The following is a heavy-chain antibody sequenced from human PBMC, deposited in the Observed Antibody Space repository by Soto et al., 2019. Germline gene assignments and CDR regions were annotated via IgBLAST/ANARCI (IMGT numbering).Heavy chain of an antibody. D-gene: IGHD3-16*02. CDR2: IYYSGST. CDR1: GGSISSYY. V-gene: IGHV4-59*01. CDR3: ARAKRSALSPHNWFDP. J-gene: IGHJ5*02. Sequence: PSETLSLTCTVSGGSISSYYWSWIRQPPGKGLEWIGYIYYSGSTNYNPSLKSRVTISVDTPKNQFSLKLSSVTAADTAVYYCARAKRSALSPHNWFDPWRQGTLVTVSS.